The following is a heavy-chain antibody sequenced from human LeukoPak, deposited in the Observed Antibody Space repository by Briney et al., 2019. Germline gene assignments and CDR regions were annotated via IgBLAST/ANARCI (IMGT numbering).Heavy chain of an antibody. CDR3: ARDGYNSGHGYFDY. CDR2: IWYDGSNK. D-gene: IGHD5-24*01. Sequence: PGRSLRLSCAASGFTFSSYGMHWVRQAPGKGLEGVAVIWYDGSNKYYADSVKGRFTISRDNSKNTLYLQMNSLRAEDTAVYYCARDGYNSGHGYFDYWGQGTLVTVSS. J-gene: IGHJ4*02. V-gene: IGHV3-33*01. CDR1: GFTFSSYG.